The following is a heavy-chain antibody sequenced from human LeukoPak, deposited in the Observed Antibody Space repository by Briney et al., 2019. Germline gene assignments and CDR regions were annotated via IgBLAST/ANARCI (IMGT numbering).Heavy chain of an antibody. J-gene: IGHJ4*02. CDR1: GYTFTGYS. V-gene: IGHV1-2*02. CDR3: ARTYTVIMPFDY. Sequence: VASVKVSCKASGYTFTGYSMHWVRQAPGQRLEWMGWINPNSGGTNYAQKFHSRVTMTRDTSISTAYMERSRLRSDDTAVYYCARTYTVIMPFDYWGQGTLVTVSS. D-gene: IGHD4-17*01. CDR2: INPNSGGT.